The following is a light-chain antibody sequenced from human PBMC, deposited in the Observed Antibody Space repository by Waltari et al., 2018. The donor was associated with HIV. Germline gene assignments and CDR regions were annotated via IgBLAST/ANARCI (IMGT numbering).Light chain of an antibody. J-gene: IGLJ1*01. CDR1: SSDVGGYTS. Sequence: QSALTQPASVSGSPGQSITISCTGTSSDVGGYTSVSCYQLHPGKAPKLMIYAVSNRPSGVSNRFSGSKSDNTASLTISGLQAEDEADYYCSSYTSTSTVYVFGTGTEVTVL. CDR2: AVS. V-gene: IGLV2-14*03. CDR3: SSYTSTSTVYV.